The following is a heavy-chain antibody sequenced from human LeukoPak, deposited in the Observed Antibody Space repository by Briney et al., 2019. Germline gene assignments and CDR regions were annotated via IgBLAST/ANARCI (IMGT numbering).Heavy chain of an antibody. V-gene: IGHV3-30*18. D-gene: IGHD3-22*01. CDR1: GFTFRKYG. CDR3: AKDRRYYDSTGYYWYFDH. J-gene: IGHJ4*02. Sequence: GGSLRLSCAASGFTFRKYGIHWVRQAPGKGLEWVAVISEDESDKQYADSVKGRFTISRDNSKNTVYLQMNSLRAEDTAVYYCAKDRRYYDSTGYYWYFDHWGQGTLVTVSS. CDR2: ISEDESDK.